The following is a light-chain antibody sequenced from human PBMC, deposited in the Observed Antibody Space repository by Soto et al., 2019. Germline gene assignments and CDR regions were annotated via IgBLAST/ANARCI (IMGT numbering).Light chain of an antibody. V-gene: IGKV3-20*01. CDR2: GAS. J-gene: IGKJ5*01. CDR1: QIVYSN. Sequence: EIVMTQSPATLSVSPGEGATLSCKASQIVYSNLAWYQQKPGQPPRLLIYGASTRATGIPDRFSGSGSGTDFTLTISRLEPEDFAVYYCQQYGSSITFGQGTRLEIK. CDR3: QQYGSSIT.